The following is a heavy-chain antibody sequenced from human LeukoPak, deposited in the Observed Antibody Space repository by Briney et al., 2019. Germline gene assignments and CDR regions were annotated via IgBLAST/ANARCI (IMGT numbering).Heavy chain of an antibody. V-gene: IGHV3-21*01. CDR1: GFTFSIYS. CDR2: ISSSSSYI. CDR3: ARVLVRGVISSFDP. D-gene: IGHD3-10*01. Sequence: GGSLRLSCAASGFTFSIYSMNWVRQAPGKGLEWVSSISSSSSYIYYADSVKGRFTISRDNAKNSLYLQMNSLRAEDTAVYYCARVLVRGVISSFDPWGQGTLVTVSS. J-gene: IGHJ5*02.